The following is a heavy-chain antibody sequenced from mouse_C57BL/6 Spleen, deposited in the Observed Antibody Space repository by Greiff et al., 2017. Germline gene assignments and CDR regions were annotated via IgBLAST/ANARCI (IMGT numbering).Heavy chain of an antibody. J-gene: IGHJ2*01. D-gene: IGHD3-1*01. V-gene: IGHV1-59*01. CDR1: GYPFPSYW. CDR2: IDPSDSYT. CDR3: ARNSGTLYFDY. Sequence: QVQLQQTGAEMVRPGTSGKLSCKASGYPFPSYWMHWVKPRPGQGLDWIGVIDPSDSYTNYNQNFKGKATLTVDTSSSTAYMQLSSLTSEDSAVYYCARNSGTLYFDYWGQGTTLTVSS.